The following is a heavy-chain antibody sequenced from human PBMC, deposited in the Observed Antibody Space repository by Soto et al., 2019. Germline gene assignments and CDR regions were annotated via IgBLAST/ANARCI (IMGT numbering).Heavy chain of an antibody. Sequence: GGSLRLSCAASGFTFSSYAMSWVRQAPGKGLEWVSAISVSGGSTYYADSVKGRFTISRDNSKNTLYLQMNSLRAEDTAVYYCAKGTSSSWSSSYWYFDLWGRGTLVTVSS. CDR2: ISVSGGST. V-gene: IGHV3-23*01. CDR3: AKGTSSSWSSSYWYFDL. J-gene: IGHJ2*01. D-gene: IGHD6-13*01. CDR1: GFTFSSYA.